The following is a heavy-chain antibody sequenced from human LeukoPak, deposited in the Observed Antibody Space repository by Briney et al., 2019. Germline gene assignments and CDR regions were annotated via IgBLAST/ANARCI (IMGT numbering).Heavy chain of an antibody. D-gene: IGHD3-3*01. Sequence: SETLSLTCTVSGGSISSYYWSWIRQPAGKGLEWIGRIYTSGSTNYNPSLKSRVTMSVDTSKNQFSLKLSSVTAADTAVYYCAREEAEWSRTYWFDPWGQGTLVTVSS. CDR2: IYTSGST. V-gene: IGHV4-4*07. CDR3: AREEAEWSRTYWFDP. J-gene: IGHJ5*02. CDR1: GGSISSYY.